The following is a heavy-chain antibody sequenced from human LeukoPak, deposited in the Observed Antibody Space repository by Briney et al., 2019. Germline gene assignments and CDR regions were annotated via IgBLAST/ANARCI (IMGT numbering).Heavy chain of an antibody. Sequence: SETLDLTSAVYGGSLSGYYWSWIRQPPGKGLEWIGEINHSGSTNYNPSLKSRVTISVDTSKNQFSLKLSSVTAADTAVYYCARTYYDFWSGWFGAFDIWGQGTMVTVSS. V-gene: IGHV4-34*01. J-gene: IGHJ3*02. CDR1: GGSLSGYY. CDR3: ARTYYDFWSGWFGAFDI. CDR2: INHSGST. D-gene: IGHD3-3*01.